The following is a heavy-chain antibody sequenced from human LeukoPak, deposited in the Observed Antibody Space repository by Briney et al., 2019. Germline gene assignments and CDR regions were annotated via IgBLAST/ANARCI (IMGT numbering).Heavy chain of an antibody. CDR2: VNRIESI. D-gene: IGHD3-3*01. J-gene: IGHJ4*02. Sequence: SETLSLTCGVYGGSFSGYYWSWIRQPPGKGLDWIGEVNRIESITYSPSLKSRVTISIDTSKTQFSLILTSVTAADTAVYYCAREGSSVWSGLMGYLDYWGQGTLVTVSS. CDR3: AREGSSVWSGLMGYLDY. CDR1: GGSFSGYY. V-gene: IGHV4-34*01.